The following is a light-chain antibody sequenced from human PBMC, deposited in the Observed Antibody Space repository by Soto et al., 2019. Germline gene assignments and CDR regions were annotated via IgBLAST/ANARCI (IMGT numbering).Light chain of an antibody. CDR3: LLSYSGARV. Sequence: QAVVTQEPSLTVSPGGTVTLTCGSSTGAVTSGHFPYWFQQRPGQAPRTLIFDTSNKHSWTPARFSGSLLGGKAALTLSGAQPEDEADYYCLLSYSGARVFGGGTKVTVL. CDR1: TGAVTSGHF. CDR2: DTS. J-gene: IGLJ3*02. V-gene: IGLV7-46*01.